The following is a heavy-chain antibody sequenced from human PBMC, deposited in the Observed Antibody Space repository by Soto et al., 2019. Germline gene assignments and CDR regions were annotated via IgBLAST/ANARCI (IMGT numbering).Heavy chain of an antibody. Sequence: HPGVSPRLSCATSGFLFSGYAMHWFRQTPGKGLEWVAVISYDGKEKYYADSAEGRFTISRESSGVTLYLQMSSLRVEDTAVYYCARGRGLAARPQHLDHWGQGTLVTVSS. V-gene: IGHV3-30*04. CDR3: ARGRGLAARPQHLDH. CDR2: ISYDGKEK. CDR1: GFLFSGYA. J-gene: IGHJ4*02. D-gene: IGHD6-6*01.